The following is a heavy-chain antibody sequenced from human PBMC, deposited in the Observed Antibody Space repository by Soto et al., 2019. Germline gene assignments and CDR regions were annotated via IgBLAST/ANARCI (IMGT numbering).Heavy chain of an antibody. V-gene: IGHV1-2*02. CDR3: ARGTYYGSGSYEEAEYFQH. CDR2: INPNSGGT. CDR1: GYTFTGYY. J-gene: IGHJ1*01. D-gene: IGHD3-10*01. Sequence: ASVKVSCKASGYTFTGYYMHWVRQAPGQGLEWMGWINPNSGGTNYAQKFQGRVTMTRDTSISTAYMELSRLRSDDTAVYYCARGTYYGSGSYEEAEYFQHWGQGNLVTVSS.